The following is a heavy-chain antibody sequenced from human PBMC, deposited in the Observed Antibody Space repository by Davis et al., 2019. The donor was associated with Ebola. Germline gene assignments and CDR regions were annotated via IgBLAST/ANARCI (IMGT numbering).Heavy chain of an antibody. CDR3: ASGDYGSVNYYGMDV. CDR2: IYSVGTT. V-gene: IGHV3-66*01. J-gene: IGHJ6*02. Sequence: PGGSLRLSCAVSGFTVSSNYMSWVRQAPGKGLEWVALIYSVGTTYYADSVKGRFTISRDNADNSLFLQINSLRVEDTAVYYCASGDYGSVNYYGMDVWGQGTTVTVSS. CDR1: GFTVSSNY. D-gene: IGHD4-17*01.